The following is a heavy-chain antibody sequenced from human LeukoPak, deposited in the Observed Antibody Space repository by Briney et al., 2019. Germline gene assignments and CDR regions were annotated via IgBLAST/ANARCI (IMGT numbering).Heavy chain of an antibody. Sequence: GGSLRLSCAASGFTFSSYSMNWVRQAPGKGLEWVSSISSSSSYIYYADSVKGRFTISRDNAKNSLYLQMNSLRAEDTAVYYCVRDVEMATINDYWGQGTLVTVSS. J-gene: IGHJ4*02. D-gene: IGHD5-24*01. CDR3: VRDVEMATINDY. CDR2: ISSSSSYI. V-gene: IGHV3-21*01. CDR1: GFTFSSYS.